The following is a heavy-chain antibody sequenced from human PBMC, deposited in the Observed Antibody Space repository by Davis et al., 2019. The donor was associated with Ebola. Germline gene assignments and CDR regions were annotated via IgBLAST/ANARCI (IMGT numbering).Heavy chain of an antibody. CDR2: INAGNGDT. D-gene: IGHD1-14*01. CDR1: GYTFINYA. Sequence: AASVKVSCKASGYTFINYAIHWVRQAPGQRFEWMGWINAGNGDTKYSQKFRGRVTITRDTSASTSYMELSSLRSEDTAVYYCAASAGTVGNFDYWGQGTLVTVSS. V-gene: IGHV1-3*01. J-gene: IGHJ4*01. CDR3: AASAGTVGNFDY.